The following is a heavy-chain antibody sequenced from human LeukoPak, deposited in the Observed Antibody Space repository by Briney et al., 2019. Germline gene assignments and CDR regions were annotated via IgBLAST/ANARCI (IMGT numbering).Heavy chain of an antibody. Sequence: HPGGSLRLSCAASGFTFSSYAMHWVRQAPGKGLEWVAVISYDGSNKYYADSVKGRFTISRDNSKNTLYLQMNSLRAEDTAVYYCARDMITPKAYGMDVWGQGTTVTVSS. CDR3: ARDMITPKAYGMDV. J-gene: IGHJ6*02. D-gene: IGHD3-16*01. CDR2: ISYDGSNK. CDR1: GFTFSSYA. V-gene: IGHV3-30-3*01.